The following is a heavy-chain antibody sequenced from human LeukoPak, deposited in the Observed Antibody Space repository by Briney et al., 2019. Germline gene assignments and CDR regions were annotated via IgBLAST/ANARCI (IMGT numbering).Heavy chain of an antibody. CDR1: GFTFSSYW. CDR3: ARDYHRTGDFDY. D-gene: IGHD1-1*01. Sequence: GGSLRLSRAASGFTFSSYWMHWVRQAPGKGLVWVSRINSDGSSTSYADSVKGRFTISRDNAKNTLYLQMNSLRAEDTAVYYCARDYHRTGDFDYWGQGTLVTVSS. CDR2: INSDGSST. J-gene: IGHJ4*02. V-gene: IGHV3-74*01.